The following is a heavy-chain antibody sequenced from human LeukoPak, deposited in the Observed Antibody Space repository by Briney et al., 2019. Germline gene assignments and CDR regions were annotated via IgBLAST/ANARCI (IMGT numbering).Heavy chain of an antibody. CDR2: IYYSGST. CDR1: GGSISSYY. V-gene: IGHV4-59*01. D-gene: IGHD3-16*01. CDR3: AREEEGAYFDY. Sequence: ETLSLTCTVSGGSISSYYWSWIRQPPGKGLEWIGYIYYSGSTHYNPSPKSRVTISVDTSRNQFSLRLSSVTAADTAVYYCAREEEGAYFDYWGQGTLVTVSS. J-gene: IGHJ4*02.